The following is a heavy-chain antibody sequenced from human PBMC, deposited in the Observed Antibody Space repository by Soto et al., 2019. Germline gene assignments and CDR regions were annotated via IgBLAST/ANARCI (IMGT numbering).Heavy chain of an antibody. CDR3: ARGSQYYYDGSGPLDC. V-gene: IGHV3-30-3*01. D-gene: IGHD3-22*01. CDR2: ISYDGSNN. Sequence: GGSLRLSCAASGFTFSTYTIHWVRQAPGKGLEWVALISYDGSNNYYADSVKGRFTISRDNSRNTLYLQMTSLRAGDTAVYFCARGSQYYYDGSGPLDCWGQGTLVTVSS. J-gene: IGHJ4*02. CDR1: GFTFSTYT.